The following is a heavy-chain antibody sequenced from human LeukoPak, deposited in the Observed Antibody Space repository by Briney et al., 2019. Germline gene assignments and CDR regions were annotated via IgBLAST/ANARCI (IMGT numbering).Heavy chain of an antibody. CDR2: IKQDGSEK. CDR1: GFTFSSYW. J-gene: IGHJ5*02. D-gene: IGHD2-15*01. V-gene: IGHV3-7*01. Sequence: GGSLRLSCAASGFTFSSYWMSWVRQAPGEGLEWVANIKQDGSEKYYVDSVKGRFTISRDNAKNSLYLQMNSLRAEDTAVEYCASDVFAAWFDPWGEGTLVSVSS. CDR3: ASDVFAAWFDP.